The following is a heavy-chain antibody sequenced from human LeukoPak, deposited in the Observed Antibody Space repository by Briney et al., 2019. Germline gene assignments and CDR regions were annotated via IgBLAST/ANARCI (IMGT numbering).Heavy chain of an antibody. CDR1: GYSISSGYY. Sequence: SETLSLTCAVSGYSISSGYYCGWIRQPPGKGLEWIGSIYHSGSTYYNPSLKSRVTISVDTSKNQFSLKLSSVTAADTAVYYCARQWSIPGIAAAGMDSFFDYWGQGTLVTVSS. V-gene: IGHV4-38-2*01. CDR3: ARQWSIPGIAAAGMDSFFDY. D-gene: IGHD6-13*01. J-gene: IGHJ4*02. CDR2: IYHSGST.